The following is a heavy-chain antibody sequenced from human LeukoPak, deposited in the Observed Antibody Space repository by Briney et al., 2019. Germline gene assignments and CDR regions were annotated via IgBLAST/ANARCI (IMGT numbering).Heavy chain of an antibody. V-gene: IGHV3-74*01. D-gene: IGHD5-12*01. J-gene: IGHJ4*02. CDR2: INSDGSST. CDR1: GFTFSSYW. Sequence: GGSLRLTCAASGFTFSSYWMHWVRQAPGKGLMWVSRINSDGSSTSYADSVKGRFTISRDNAKNTLYLQMNSLRAEDTAVFYCARVGQAGYVGYPLDYRGQGTLVTVSS. CDR3: ARVGQAGYVGYPLDY.